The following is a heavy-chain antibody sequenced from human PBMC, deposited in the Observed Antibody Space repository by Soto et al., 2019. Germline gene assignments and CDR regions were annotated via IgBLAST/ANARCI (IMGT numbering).Heavy chain of an antibody. D-gene: IGHD3-10*02. CDR1: GESFSGHF. CDR2: IDYSGAT. V-gene: IGHV4-34*01. CDR3: ARGGITPSMFFFDY. J-gene: IGHJ4*02. Sequence: QVQLHQWGTGLLKPSETLSLTCSVSGESFSGHFWTRIRQPPGKGLEWIGEIDYSGATHYNASVKSRVSMSVDTTKKQVSLKVTSVTAADTAVYYCARGGITPSMFFFDYWGQGTLVIVSS.